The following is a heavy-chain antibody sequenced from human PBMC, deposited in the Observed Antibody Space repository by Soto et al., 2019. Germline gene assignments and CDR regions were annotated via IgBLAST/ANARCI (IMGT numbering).Heavy chain of an antibody. Sequence: EVQLLESGGGLVQPGGSLRLSCAASGFTFSSYAMSWVRQAPGKGLEWVSAISGSGGSTYYADSVKGRFTISRDNSKNALYLQMNSLRAEDTAVYYCAKQLKGAGYCSSTSCRDYYYYGMDVWGQGTTVTVSS. CDR1: GFTFSSYA. CDR3: AKQLKGAGYCSSTSCRDYYYYGMDV. CDR2: ISGSGGST. V-gene: IGHV3-23*01. D-gene: IGHD2-2*01. J-gene: IGHJ6*02.